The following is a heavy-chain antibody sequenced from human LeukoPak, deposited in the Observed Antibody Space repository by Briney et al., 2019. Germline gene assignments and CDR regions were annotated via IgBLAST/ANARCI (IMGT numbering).Heavy chain of an antibody. J-gene: IGHJ4*02. V-gene: IGHV1-69*04. CDR1: GGTFSSYA. Sequence: SVKVSCKASGGTFSSYAISWVRQAPGQGLEWMGRIIPILGIANYAQKFQGRVTITADKSTSTAYMELSSLRSEDTAVYYCAREGDGYNYPHSFDYWGQGTLVTVSS. CDR2: IIPILGIA. CDR3: AREGDGYNYPHSFDY. D-gene: IGHD5-24*01.